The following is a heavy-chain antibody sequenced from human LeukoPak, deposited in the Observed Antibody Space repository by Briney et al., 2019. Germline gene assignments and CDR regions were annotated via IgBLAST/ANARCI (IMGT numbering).Heavy chain of an antibody. V-gene: IGHV4-59*01. Sequence: SKTPSGTCTESGGYRSSFLWSWIRKSQEKGLEWIGYISSSGSINYNPSLKSRVTISMDASKNQFSLKLTSVTAADTSVYYCARDKSLRGNWFGNDYWGQGTLVTVSS. CDR1: GGYRSSFL. CDR2: ISSSGSI. D-gene: IGHD3-10*01. J-gene: IGHJ4*02. CDR3: ARDKSLRGNWFGNDY.